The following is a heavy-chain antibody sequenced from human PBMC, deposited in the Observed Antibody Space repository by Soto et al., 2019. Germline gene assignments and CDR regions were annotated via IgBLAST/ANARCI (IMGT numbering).Heavy chain of an antibody. CDR1: GGSISSYY. D-gene: IGHD4-17*01. J-gene: IGHJ6*03. CDR2: IYYSGST. CDR3: ARRDYGDHGYYYYMDV. V-gene: IGHV4-59*12. Sequence: PSETLSLTCTVSGGSISSYYWSWIRQPPGKGLEWIGYIYYSGSTNYNPSLKSRVTISVDTSQNQFSLKLNSVTAADTAVYYCARRDYGDHGYYYYMDVWGKGTTVTVSS.